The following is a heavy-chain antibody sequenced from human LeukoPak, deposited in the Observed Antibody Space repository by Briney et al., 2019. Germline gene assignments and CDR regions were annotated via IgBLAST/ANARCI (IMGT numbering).Heavy chain of an antibody. CDR2: MNPNSGNS. V-gene: IGHV1-8*01. Sequence: GASVKVSCKASGYTFTNYDINWLRQATGQGLEWMGYMNPNSGNSAYAQKFQDRVTITTDASISTASMELSGLRSEDTALYYCGREGLDYWGQGTLVTVSS. CDR3: GREGLDY. J-gene: IGHJ4*02. CDR1: GYTFTNYD.